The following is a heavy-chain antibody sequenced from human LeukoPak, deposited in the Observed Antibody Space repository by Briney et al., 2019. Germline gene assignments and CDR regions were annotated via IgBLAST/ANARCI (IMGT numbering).Heavy chain of an antibody. CDR2: TYYRSKWNN. D-gene: IGHD3-22*01. V-gene: IGHV6-1*01. CDR1: GDSVSSNSAA. Sequence: SQTLSLTCAISGDSVSSNSAAWIWIRQSPSRGLEWLGRTYYRSKWNNDYAESMKSRITINPDTSKNQFSLQLNSVTPEDTGVYYCAREAGGYTNWGQGTLVTVSS. J-gene: IGHJ4*02. CDR3: AREAGGYTN.